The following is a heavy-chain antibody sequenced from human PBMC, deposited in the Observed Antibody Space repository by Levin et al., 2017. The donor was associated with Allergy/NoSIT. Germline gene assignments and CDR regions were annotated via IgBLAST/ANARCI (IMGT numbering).Heavy chain of an antibody. J-gene: IGHJ5*02. CDR1: GDSISSGSFY. V-gene: IGHV4-61*09. D-gene: IGHD2-2*01. CDR2: IYIAGRT. Sequence: SCTVSGDSISSGSFYWTWIRQPAGKGLEWIGHIYIAGRTTYNPSLKSRVTISLDTSKNQFSLRLTSVTAADTAVYYCARAPVIPAAMFDPWGQGTRVTVSS. CDR3: ARAPVIPAAMFDP.